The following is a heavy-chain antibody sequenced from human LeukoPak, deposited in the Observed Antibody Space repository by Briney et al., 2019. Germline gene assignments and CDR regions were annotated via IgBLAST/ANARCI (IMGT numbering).Heavy chain of an antibody. Sequence: SETLSLTCTVSGGSISGYYWSWIRQPPGKGLEWIRYIYYSGSTSYNPSLKSRVTISVDTSKNQFSLKLSSVTAADTAVYFCAGEGGSGYFDYWGQGTLVTVSS. CDR2: IYYSGST. V-gene: IGHV4-59*01. CDR1: GGSISGYY. D-gene: IGHD3-16*01. J-gene: IGHJ4*02. CDR3: AGEGGSGYFDY.